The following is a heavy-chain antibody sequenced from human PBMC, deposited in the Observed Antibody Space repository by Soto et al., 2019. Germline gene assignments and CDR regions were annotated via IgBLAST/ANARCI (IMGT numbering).Heavy chain of an antibody. J-gene: IGHJ6*02. V-gene: IGHV3-64*04. CDR3: AYCSSTSCYAIRTLYYYYGMDV. CDR1: GSTFSSYA. D-gene: IGHD2-2*01. Sequence: PGGSLRLSCSASGSTFSSYAMHWVRQAPGKGLEYVSAISSNGGSTYYADSVKGRFTISRDNSKNTLYLQMNSLRAEDTAVYYCAYCSSTSCYAIRTLYYYYGMDVWGQGTTVTVSS. CDR2: ISSNGGST.